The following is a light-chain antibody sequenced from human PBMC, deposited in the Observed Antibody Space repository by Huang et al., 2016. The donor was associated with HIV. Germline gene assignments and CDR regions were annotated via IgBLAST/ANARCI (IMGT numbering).Light chain of an antibody. CDR1: QDIRNF. Sequence: IQMTQSPASLSAYVGDRVTISCQASQDIRNFLNWYQQKPGKAPTLLIYGASNLQAGVPSRFSGNGSGTDFTITISSLQSEDIATYYCQQYDDLYTFGQGTRLEIK. V-gene: IGKV1-33*01. CDR3: QQYDDLYT. CDR2: GAS. J-gene: IGKJ2*01.